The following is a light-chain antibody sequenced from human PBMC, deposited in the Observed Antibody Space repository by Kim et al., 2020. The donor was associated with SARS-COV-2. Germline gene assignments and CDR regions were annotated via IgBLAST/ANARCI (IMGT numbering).Light chain of an antibody. J-gene: IGLJ3*02. CDR1: NIGTKN. CDR2: GDS. Sequence: SYELTQPLSVSVAPGQTARITCGGNNIGTKNVHWFQQKPGQAPVLVICGDSNRPSGIPERFSGSNSGNTATLTISRAQPGDEADYYCQVWDSSTGVFGGGTQLTVL. V-gene: IGLV3-9*01. CDR3: QVWDSSTGV.